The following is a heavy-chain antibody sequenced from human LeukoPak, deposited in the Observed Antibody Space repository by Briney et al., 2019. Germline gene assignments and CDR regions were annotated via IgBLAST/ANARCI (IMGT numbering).Heavy chain of an antibody. J-gene: IGHJ4*02. D-gene: IGHD4-11*01. Sequence: ASVSVSCKASGYTFSNYGISWVRQAPGRGLEWLGGFDPGEGEIIYAQKFEGRVTMTEDTSTDTAYMELSSLRSEDTALYYCAGGDYNNLFDFWGQGTLVTVSS. V-gene: IGHV1-24*01. CDR1: GYTFSNYG. CDR3: AGGDYNNLFDF. CDR2: FDPGEGEI.